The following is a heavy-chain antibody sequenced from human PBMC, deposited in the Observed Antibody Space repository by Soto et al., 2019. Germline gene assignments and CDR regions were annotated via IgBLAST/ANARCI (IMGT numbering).Heavy chain of an antibody. D-gene: IGHD1-1*01. CDR2: INSDGSST. CDR1: GFIFSRYW. Sequence: EVQLVESGGGLVQPGGSLRLSCAASGFIFSRYWMHWVRQAPGKGLVWVSRINSDGSSTSHADSVKGRFTISRDNAKSTLYLQMNSLTAEDTAVYYCARDAYNDAAEYFQQWGQGTLVTVSS. CDR3: ARDAYNDAAEYFQQ. V-gene: IGHV3-74*01. J-gene: IGHJ1*01.